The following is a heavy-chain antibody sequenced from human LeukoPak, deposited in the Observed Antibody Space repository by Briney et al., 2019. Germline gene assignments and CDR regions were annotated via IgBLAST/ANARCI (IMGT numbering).Heavy chain of an antibody. Sequence: GGSLRLSCAASGFSFSIYWMNWVRQAPGKGLEWVANIKADGSAKYYVDSVKGRFTISRDNAKNSLYLQMNSLRAEDTAVYYCARDYSGYSGYDLNYYWGQGTLVTVSS. J-gene: IGHJ4*02. D-gene: IGHD5-12*01. CDR2: IKADGSAK. V-gene: IGHV3-7*01. CDR3: ARDYSGYSGYDLNYY. CDR1: GFSFSIYW.